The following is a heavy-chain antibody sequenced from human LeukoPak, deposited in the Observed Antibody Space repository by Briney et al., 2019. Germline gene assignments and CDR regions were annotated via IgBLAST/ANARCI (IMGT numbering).Heavy chain of an antibody. V-gene: IGHV1-18*01. Sequence: ASVKVSCKASGYTFTSYGISWVRQAPGQGLEWMGWISAYNGNTNYAQKLQGRVTMTTDTSTSTAYMELRSLRSDDTAVYYCARDHTPWFGELPADAFDIWGQGTMVTVSS. CDR1: GYTFTSYG. D-gene: IGHD3-10*01. CDR3: ARDHTPWFGELPADAFDI. J-gene: IGHJ3*02. CDR2: ISAYNGNT.